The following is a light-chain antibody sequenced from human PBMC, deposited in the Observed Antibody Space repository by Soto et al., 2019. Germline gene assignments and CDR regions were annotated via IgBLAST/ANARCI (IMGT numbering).Light chain of an antibody. CDR2: DAS. V-gene: IGKV1-5*01. CDR1: QSISSW. CDR3: QQYNSYSLT. Sequence: DTQTTQSPSTLSASVGDRVTITCRASQSISSWLAWYQQKPGKAPKLLIYDASSLESGVPSRFSGSGSGTEFTLTISSLQPADFATYYCQQYNSYSLTFGGGTKVEIK. J-gene: IGKJ4*01.